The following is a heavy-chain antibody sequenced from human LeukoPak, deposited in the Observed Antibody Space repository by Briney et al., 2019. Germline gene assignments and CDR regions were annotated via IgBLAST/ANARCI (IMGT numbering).Heavy chain of an antibody. Sequence: QPGGSLRLSRAASGFTFSSYGMHWVRQAPGKGLEWVSYISSSGSTIYYADSVKGRFTISRDNAKNSLYLRMNSLRAEDTAVYYCARDNYYGSGSYGFDYWGQGTLVTVSS. J-gene: IGHJ4*02. V-gene: IGHV3-48*04. CDR1: GFTFSSYG. CDR2: ISSSGSTI. D-gene: IGHD3-10*01. CDR3: ARDNYYGSGSYGFDY.